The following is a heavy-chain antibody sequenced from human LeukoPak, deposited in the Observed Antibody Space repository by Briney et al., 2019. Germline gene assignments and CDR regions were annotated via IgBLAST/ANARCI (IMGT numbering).Heavy chain of an antibody. J-gene: IGHJ4*02. CDR2: IYYSGST. CDR1: GGSISSYY. Sequence: PPETLSLTCSVSGGSISSYYWSWIRQPPGKGLEWIGYIYYSGSTNYNPSLKSRVTISVDTSENQLSLKLSSVTAADTAVYYCARAHSSSWYMDYWGQGTLVTVSS. D-gene: IGHD6-13*01. V-gene: IGHV4-59*01. CDR3: ARAHSSSWYMDY.